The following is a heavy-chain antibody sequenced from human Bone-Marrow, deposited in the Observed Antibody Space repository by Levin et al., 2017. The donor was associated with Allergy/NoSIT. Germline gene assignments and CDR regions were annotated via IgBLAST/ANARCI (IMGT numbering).Heavy chain of an antibody. CDR2: INTGGGT. D-gene: IGHD1-7*01. V-gene: IGHV4-34*01. CDR1: GGSFSGYF. CDR3: ARFGTY. Sequence: SQTLSLTCAVYGGSFSGYFWSWVRQPPGKGLDWIGEINTGGGTNYNPSLRSRVTISVDTSKNQFFLNLTSMTAADTAVYYCARFGTYWGQGILVTVSS. J-gene: IGHJ4*02.